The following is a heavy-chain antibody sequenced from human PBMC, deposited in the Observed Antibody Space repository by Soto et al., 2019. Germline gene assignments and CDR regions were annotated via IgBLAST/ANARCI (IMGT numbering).Heavy chain of an antibody. CDR1: GGAISSSKW. CDR2: IYQSGST. CDR3: ARASATIVAAAIFDY. J-gene: IGHJ4*02. Sequence: SETLSLTCAVSGGAISSSKWWSWVRQPPGKGLEWIGEIYQSGSTNYNPSLESRVRMSVDKSRNQFSLKLTSVSAADTAVYYCARASATIVAAAIFDYWGQGTLVTVSS. V-gene: IGHV4-4*02. D-gene: IGHD6-13*01.